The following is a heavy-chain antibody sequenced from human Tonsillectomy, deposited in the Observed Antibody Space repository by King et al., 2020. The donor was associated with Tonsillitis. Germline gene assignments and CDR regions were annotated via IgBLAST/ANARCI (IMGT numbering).Heavy chain of an antibody. D-gene: IGHD6-19*01. J-gene: IGHJ3*02. CDR3: ARWEVGGTANEDGFDI. CDR2: IYHSGST. Sequence: VQLQESGPGLVKPSGTLSLTCAVSGGSISSSNWWSWVRQPPGKGLEWIGEIYHSGSTNYYPSLKSRVTISVDKSKNQFSLKLNSVTAADTAVYHCARWEVGGTANEDGFDIWGQGTMVTVSS. V-gene: IGHV4-4*02. CDR1: GGSISSSNW.